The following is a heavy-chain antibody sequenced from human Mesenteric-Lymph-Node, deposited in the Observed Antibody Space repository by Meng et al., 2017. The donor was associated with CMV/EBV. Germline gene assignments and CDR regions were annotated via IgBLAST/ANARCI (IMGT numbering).Heavy chain of an antibody. D-gene: IGHD7-27*01. CDR2: IKSKTDDGKT. CDR3: ATDTNWFDY. Sequence: CAASGFAFSNAWMSWVRQAPGKGLGWVGRIKSKTDDGKTNYAANVKGRFTISRDDSKNTVYLQMNSLKTEDTAVYYCATDTNWFDYWGQGTLVTVSS. J-gene: IGHJ4*02. CDR1: GFAFSNAW. V-gene: IGHV3-15*01.